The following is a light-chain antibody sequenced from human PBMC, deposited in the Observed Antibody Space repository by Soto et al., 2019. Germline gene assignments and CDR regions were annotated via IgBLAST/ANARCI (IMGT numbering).Light chain of an antibody. CDR2: GAS. V-gene: IGKV1-5*01. J-gene: IGKJ5*01. CDR3: QQYNTYSAT. Sequence: DIQMTQSPSTLSASVGDSVTITCRASQNIASWLAWYQQTPGKAPKLLIYGASTSESGAPSRFSGSGSGTEFTLTIRSLQPGDFATYYSQQYNTYSATFGQGTRLEIK. CDR1: QNIASW.